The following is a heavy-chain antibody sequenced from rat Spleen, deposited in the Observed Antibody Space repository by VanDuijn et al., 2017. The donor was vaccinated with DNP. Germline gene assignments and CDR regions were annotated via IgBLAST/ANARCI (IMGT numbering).Heavy chain of an antibody. D-gene: IGHD5-1*01. Sequence: EVQLVESGGGLVQPGRSLKLSCAASGFTFSAYYLAWVRQAPAKGLEWVAYIGSAAYAPYYGDSVKGRFTISRDNAKSSLYLQMNSLKSEDTATYYCARRDLGWFAYWGQGTLVTVSS. CDR3: ARRDLGWFAY. J-gene: IGHJ3*01. CDR1: GFTFSAYY. V-gene: IGHV5-22*01. CDR2: IGSAAYAP.